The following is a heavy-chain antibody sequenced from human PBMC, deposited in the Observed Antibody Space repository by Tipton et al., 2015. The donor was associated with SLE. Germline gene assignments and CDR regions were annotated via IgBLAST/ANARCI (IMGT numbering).Heavy chain of an antibody. Sequence: QLVQSGAEVKKPGASVKVSCKASGYTFTSYGISWVRQAPGQGLECMGGIIPIIETPDYAQRFQGRVTITTDESASTAYMELTSLRSDDTAVYYCARDQGLFLEWFRDYYNGMDVWGQGTTVTVSS. CDR1: GYTFTSYG. J-gene: IGHJ6*02. D-gene: IGHD3-3*01. CDR3: ARDQGLFLEWFRDYYNGMDV. CDR2: IIPIIETP. V-gene: IGHV1-69*05.